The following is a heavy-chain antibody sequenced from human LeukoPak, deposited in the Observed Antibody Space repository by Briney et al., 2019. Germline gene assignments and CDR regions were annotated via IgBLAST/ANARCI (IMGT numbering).Heavy chain of an antibody. CDR3: THSGYSYGGDYYYYGMDV. D-gene: IGHD5-18*01. CDR1: GFTFSNAW. CDR2: IKSKTDGGTT. V-gene: IGHV3-15*01. J-gene: IGHJ6*02. Sequence: GGSLRLSCAASGFTFSNAWMSWVRQAPGKGLEWVGRIKSKTDGGTTDYATPVKGRFTISRDDSKNTLYLQMNSLKTEDTAVYYCTHSGYSYGGDYYYYGMDVWGQGTTVTVSS.